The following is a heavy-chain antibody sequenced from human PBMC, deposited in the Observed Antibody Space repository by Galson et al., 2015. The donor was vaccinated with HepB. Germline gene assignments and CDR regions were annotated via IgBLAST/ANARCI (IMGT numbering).Heavy chain of an antibody. CDR3: ATGITATK. J-gene: IGHJ1*01. V-gene: IGHV1-8*01. CDR1: GYTFIRYD. D-gene: IGHD1-14*01. CDR2: ISPSNGDT. Sequence: SVKVSCKASGYTFIRYDINWVRQTTGQGLEWMGSISPSNGDTNYAQRFQGRVTMTSNTSISTVYMELSSLRSDDTAVYYCATGITATKWGRGTLVTVSS.